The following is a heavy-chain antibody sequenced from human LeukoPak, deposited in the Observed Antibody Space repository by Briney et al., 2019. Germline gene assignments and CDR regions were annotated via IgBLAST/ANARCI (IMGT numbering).Heavy chain of an antibody. J-gene: IGHJ6*03. V-gene: IGHV3-30*03. CDR3: TRHSELWVGAQTVYYYYYYMDV. D-gene: IGHD1-26*01. CDR2: ISYDGSNT. Sequence: GGSLRLSCAASGFTFSSYGMHWVRQAPGKGLEWVAVISYDGSNTYYADSVKGRFTISRDNSKNTLYLQMNSLKTEDTAVYYCTRHSELWVGAQTVYYYYYYMDVWGKGTTVTVSS. CDR1: GFTFSSYG.